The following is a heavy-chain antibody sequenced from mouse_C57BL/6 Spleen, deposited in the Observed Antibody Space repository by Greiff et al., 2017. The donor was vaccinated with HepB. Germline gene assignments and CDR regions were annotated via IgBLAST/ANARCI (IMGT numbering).Heavy chain of an antibody. CDR2: IDPETGGT. V-gene: IGHV1-15*01. J-gene: IGHJ4*01. Sequence: VQLQQSGAELVRPGASVTLSCKASGYTFTDYEMHWVKQTPVHGLEWIGAIDPETGGTAYNQKFKGKAILTADKSSSTAYMELRSLTSEDSAVYYCTREGTAQATVYAMDYWGQGTSVTVSS. D-gene: IGHD3-2*02. CDR3: TREGTAQATVYAMDY. CDR1: GYTFTDYE.